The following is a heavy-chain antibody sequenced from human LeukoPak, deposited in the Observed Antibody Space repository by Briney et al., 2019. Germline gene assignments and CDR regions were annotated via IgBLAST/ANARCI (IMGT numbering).Heavy chain of an antibody. CDR3: AKDRRSSGSFDY. D-gene: IGHD3-10*01. Sequence: PGRSLRLSCAASGFTFDDYAMHWVRQAPGKGLEWVSGISWNSGSIGYADSVKGRFTISRDNAKNSLYLQMNSLRAEDTALYYCAKDRRSSGSFDYWGQGTLVTVSS. CDR2: ISWNSGSI. J-gene: IGHJ4*02. CDR1: GFTFDDYA. V-gene: IGHV3-9*01.